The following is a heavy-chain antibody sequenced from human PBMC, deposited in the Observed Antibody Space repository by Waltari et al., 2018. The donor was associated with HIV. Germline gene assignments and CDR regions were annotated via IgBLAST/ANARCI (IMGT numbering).Heavy chain of an antibody. V-gene: IGHV5-10-1*01. CDR2: VDPTDSST. CDR1: GYSFTSYW. Sequence: EVQLVQSGAEVKKPGESLRISCKGSGYSFTSYWISWVRQMPGKGLEWMGRVDPTDSSTNYLPAFQRHGTISTEKSISTAYLQWSSLKASDTPMYYCARGTTVTHLYFDLWGRGTLVTVSS. D-gene: IGHD4-17*01. CDR3: ARGTTVTHLYFDL. J-gene: IGHJ2*01.